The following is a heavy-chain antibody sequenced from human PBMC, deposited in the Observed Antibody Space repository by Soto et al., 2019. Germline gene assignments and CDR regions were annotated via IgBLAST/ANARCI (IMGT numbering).Heavy chain of an antibody. CDR1: GLTFSSYA. CDR2: ISYDGSNK. J-gene: IGHJ3*02. Sequence: GSQRLSWAASGLTFSSYAMYLVRQAPGKGLEWVAVISYDGSNKYYADSVKGRFTIARDNSKNTLMLQMNSRRAEDAAVDYCAREVVEVADVVGGVADYALDIWGQGTTVTVSS. CDR3: AREVVEVADVVGGVADYALDI. D-gene: IGHD2-8*02. V-gene: IGHV3-30-3*01.